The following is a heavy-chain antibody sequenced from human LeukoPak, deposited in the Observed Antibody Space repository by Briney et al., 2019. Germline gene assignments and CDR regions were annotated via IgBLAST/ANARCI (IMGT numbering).Heavy chain of an antibody. CDR2: ISTDGSYK. CDR3: ARSLIPGRWYFDL. V-gene: IGHV3-30*04. Sequence: PGQSLRLSCAVSGFTFSSFPFPWVRQAPGKGLEWVAAISTDGSYKYHGDSVKGRFTISRDNPMNTLYLQMNGLRPDDTAVYYCARSLIPGRWYFDLWGRGTLVTVSS. J-gene: IGHJ2*01. D-gene: IGHD3-16*01. CDR1: GFTFSSFP.